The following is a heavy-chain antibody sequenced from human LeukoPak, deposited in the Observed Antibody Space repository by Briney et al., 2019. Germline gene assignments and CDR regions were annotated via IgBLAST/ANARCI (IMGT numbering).Heavy chain of an antibody. V-gene: IGHV1-2*02. D-gene: IGHD2-2*03. J-gene: IGHJ1*01. CDR1: GYRFTAYP. Sequence: GASVKVSCKTSGYRFTAYPLHWVRLAPGQGLEWLGWMNPHSGETNNAQKFQGRVTMTRDTSISVAYMQLSSLRSDDTAVYYCARGMDAEAFQNWGQGTLVTVSS. CDR2: MNPHSGET. CDR3: ARGMDAEAFQN.